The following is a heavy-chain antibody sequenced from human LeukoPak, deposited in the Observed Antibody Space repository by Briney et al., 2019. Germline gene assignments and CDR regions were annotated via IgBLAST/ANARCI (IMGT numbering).Heavy chain of an antibody. CDR1: GYTFTKSDY. V-gene: IGHV1-46*01. CDR2: INPSDGTT. Sequence: GASVKVSCKSSGYTFTKSDYIHWVRQAPGQGLEWMGIINPSDGTTFYAQKFQGRVTLTRDTSTNTVFMELSSLRSDDTAVFYCAIGPTDMDFDNWGQGSLVTVSS. J-gene: IGHJ4*02. CDR3: AIGPTDMDFDN.